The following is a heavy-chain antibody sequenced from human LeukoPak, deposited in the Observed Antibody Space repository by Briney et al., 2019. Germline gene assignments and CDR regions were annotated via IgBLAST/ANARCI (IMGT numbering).Heavy chain of an antibody. CDR1: GFTFSSYG. CDR2: ISSSSSYV. Sequence: GGSLRLSCAASGFTFSSYGMHWVRQAPGKGLEWVSSISSSSSYVYYADSVKGRFTISRDNAKNSLYLQMNSLRAEDTAVYYCVRDGGFCSGGSCYAEYYFDYWGQGTLVTVSS. CDR3: VRDGGFCSGGSCYAEYYFDY. V-gene: IGHV3-21*01. D-gene: IGHD2-15*01. J-gene: IGHJ4*02.